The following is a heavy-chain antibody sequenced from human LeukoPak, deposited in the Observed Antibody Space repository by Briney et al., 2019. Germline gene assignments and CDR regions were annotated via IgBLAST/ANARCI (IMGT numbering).Heavy chain of an antibody. CDR2: ISWDGGST. V-gene: IGHV3-43D*03. J-gene: IGHJ6*03. CDR1: GFTFDDYA. Sequence: GGSLRLSCAASGFTFDDYAMHWVRQAPGKGLEWVSLISWDGGSTYYADSVKGRFTISRDNSKNSLYLQMNSLRAEDTALYYCAKSGPYGSGRLYYYMDVWGKGTTVTVSS. CDR3: AKSGPYGSGRLYYYMDV. D-gene: IGHD3-10*01.